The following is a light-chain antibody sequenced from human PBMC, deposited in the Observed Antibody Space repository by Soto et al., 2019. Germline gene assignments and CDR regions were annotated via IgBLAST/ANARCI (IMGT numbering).Light chain of an antibody. CDR3: SSYTTNSTRYV. CDR1: SSDVGSYNY. J-gene: IGLJ1*01. CDR2: DVD. Sequence: QSVLTQPASVSGSPGQSITISYTGTSSDVGSYNYVSWYQQHPGKAPKLMIYDVDNRPSGVSNRFSGSKSGNTASLTISGLQAEDEADYYCSSYTTNSTRYVFGTGTKVTVL. V-gene: IGLV2-14*01.